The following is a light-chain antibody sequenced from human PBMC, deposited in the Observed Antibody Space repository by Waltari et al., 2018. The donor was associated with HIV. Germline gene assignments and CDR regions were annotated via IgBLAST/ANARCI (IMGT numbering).Light chain of an antibody. J-gene: IGLJ2*01. CDR1: SSDVGGHSY. V-gene: IGLV2-8*01. Sequence: QSALTQPPSASGSPGQAVTISCTGTSSDVGGHSYVSWYQQHPGKAPKLIISEVTKRPSGVPDRLSGSKSGNTASLTVSGLQAEDEGDYFCSSYSGRNRSVIFGGGTRVTVL. CDR2: EVT. CDR3: SSYSGRNRSVI.